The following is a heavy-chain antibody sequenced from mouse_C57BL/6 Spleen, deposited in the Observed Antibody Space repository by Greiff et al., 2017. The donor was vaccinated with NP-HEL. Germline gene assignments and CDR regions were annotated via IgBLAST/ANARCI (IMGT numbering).Heavy chain of an antibody. V-gene: IGHV1-80*01. CDR1: GYAFSSYW. CDR3: ARWGNYGNYDYYAMDY. CDR2: IYPGDGDT. D-gene: IGHD2-1*01. J-gene: IGHJ4*01. Sequence: VQLQQSGAELVKPGASVKLSCKASGYAFSSYWMHWVKQRPGKGLEWIGKIYPGDGDTNYNGKFKGKATLTADKPSSTAYMQLSSLTSEDSAVYFYARWGNYGNYDYYAMDYWGQGTTVTVSS.